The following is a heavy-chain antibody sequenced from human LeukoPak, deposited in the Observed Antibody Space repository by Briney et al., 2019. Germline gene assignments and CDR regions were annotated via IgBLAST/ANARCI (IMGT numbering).Heavy chain of an antibody. CDR1: GFTFSSYG. CDR3: AKDGGDSSGWNNDY. CDR2: ISYDGSNK. V-gene: IGHV3-30*18. Sequence: GGSLRLSCAASGFTFSSYGMHWVRQAPGKGLEWVAVISYDGSNKYYADSVKGRFTISRDNSKNTLYLQMNSLRAEDTAVYYCAKDGGDSSGWNNDYWGQGTLVTVSS. D-gene: IGHD6-19*01. J-gene: IGHJ4*02.